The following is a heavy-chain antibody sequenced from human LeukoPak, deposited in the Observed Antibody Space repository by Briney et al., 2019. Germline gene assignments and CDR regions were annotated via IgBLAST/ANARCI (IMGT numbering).Heavy chain of an antibody. V-gene: IGHV4-59*01. J-gene: IGHJ3*02. Sequence: SETLSLTCTVSGGSINNYYWNWIRQPPGKGLERIGYIYYSGSTNYNPSLKSRVTISVDTSKNQFSLKLSSVTAADTAVYYCARDGVTYDAFDIWGQGTMVTVSS. CDR2: IYYSGST. D-gene: IGHD2-21*02. CDR1: GGSINNYY. CDR3: ARDGVTYDAFDI.